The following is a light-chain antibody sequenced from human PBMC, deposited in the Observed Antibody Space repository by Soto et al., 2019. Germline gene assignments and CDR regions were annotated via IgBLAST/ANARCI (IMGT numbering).Light chain of an antibody. CDR3: QQYNSYSSST. Sequence: DIQMTQSPSTLSASVGDRVTITCRASESINAWLAWYQQKPWKAPKLLISKASILESGVPSRFSGSRSGTEFTLTIYSLQPDDFATYYCQQYNSYSSSTFGQGTKVEMK. J-gene: IGKJ2*01. CDR1: ESINAW. CDR2: KAS. V-gene: IGKV1-5*03.